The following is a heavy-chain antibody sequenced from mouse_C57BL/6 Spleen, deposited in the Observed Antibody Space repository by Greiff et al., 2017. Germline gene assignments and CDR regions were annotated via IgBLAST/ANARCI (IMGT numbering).Heavy chain of an antibody. CDR3: ARHGINWAWFAY. D-gene: IGHD4-1*02. CDR2: ISSGGSYT. CDR1: GFTFSSYG. Sequence: EVQLQESGGDLVKPGGSLKLSCAASGFTFSSYGMSWVRQTPDKRLEWVATISSGGSYTYYPDSVKGRFTISRDNAKNTLYLQMSSLKSEDTAMYYCARHGINWAWFAYWGQGTLVTVSA. J-gene: IGHJ3*01. V-gene: IGHV5-6*01.